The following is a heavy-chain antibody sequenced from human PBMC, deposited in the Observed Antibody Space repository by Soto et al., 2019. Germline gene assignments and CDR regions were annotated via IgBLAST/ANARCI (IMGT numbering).Heavy chain of an antibody. CDR3: ARDYYDSSGYYSPFFDN. D-gene: IGHD3-22*01. Sequence: SETLSLTCAVSGGSISSSNWWSWVRQPPGKGLEWIGEIYHSGSTNYSPSLKSRVTISVDKSKNQFSLKLSSVTAADTAVYYCARDYYDSSGYYSPFFDNWGQGTLVTVSS. V-gene: IGHV4-4*02. CDR2: IYHSGST. J-gene: IGHJ4*02. CDR1: GGSISSSNW.